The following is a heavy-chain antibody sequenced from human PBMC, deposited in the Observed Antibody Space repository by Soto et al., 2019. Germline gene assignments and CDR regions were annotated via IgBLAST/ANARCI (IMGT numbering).Heavy chain of an antibody. V-gene: IGHV1-8*01. D-gene: IGHD1-1*01. CDR3: AREQPNYYYYGMDV. CDR2: MNPNTGNT. Sequence: GASVKVSWKASGYTFTGSDVYWVLQATGQVLELMGWMNPNTGNTGYAQKFQGRVTMTRNTSISTAYMELSSLRSEDTAVYYCAREQPNYYYYGMDVWGQGTTVTVSS. CDR1: GYTFTGSD. J-gene: IGHJ6*02.